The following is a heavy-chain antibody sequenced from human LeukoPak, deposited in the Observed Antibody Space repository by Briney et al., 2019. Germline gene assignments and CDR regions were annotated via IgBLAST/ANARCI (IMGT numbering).Heavy chain of an antibody. CDR3: ARANEEGGYYFDS. CDR2: IDSDGSMI. CDR1: GFTISSYW. D-gene: IGHD1-1*01. Sequence: QPGGSLRLSCAASGFTISSYWMNWVRQAPGKGLVWVSRIDSDGSMINYADSVQGRFTISRDNSKNTLYLQMNSLGDDDTAVYYCARANEEGGYYFDSWGQGTLVTVSS. V-gene: IGHV3-74*01. J-gene: IGHJ4*02.